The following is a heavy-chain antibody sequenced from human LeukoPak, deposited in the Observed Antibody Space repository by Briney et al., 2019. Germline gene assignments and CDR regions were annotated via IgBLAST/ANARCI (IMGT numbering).Heavy chain of an antibody. Sequence: WASVKVSCKASGYTFTGYYMHWVRQAPGQGLEWMGWINPSGGSTSYAQKFQGRVTMTRDMSTSTAYMELSSLRSEDTAVYYCARDTLVGASNGGVGPFDYWGQGTLVTVSS. CDR3: ARDTLVGASNGGVGPFDY. D-gene: IGHD1-26*01. V-gene: IGHV1-46*01. J-gene: IGHJ4*02. CDR2: INPSGGST. CDR1: GYTFTGYY.